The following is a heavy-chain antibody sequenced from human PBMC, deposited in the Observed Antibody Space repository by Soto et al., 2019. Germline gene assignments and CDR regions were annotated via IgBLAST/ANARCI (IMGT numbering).Heavy chain of an antibody. D-gene: IGHD2-21*02. CDR3: AHSRCGGDYFQSYSSRYYYGMDV. CDR2: LYWDNDN. CDR1: GVSLNTGGVG. J-gene: IGHJ6*02. V-gene: IGHV2-5*02. Sequence: QITLKESGPTLVKPTQTLTLTCTFSGVSLNTGGVGVGWIRQPPGEALEWLALLYWDNDNRYSPSLASRLTIPKDTSKNRVVLTLTNMDPVDTATYYCAHSRCGGDYFQSYSSRYYYGMDVWGQGTTVTVSS.